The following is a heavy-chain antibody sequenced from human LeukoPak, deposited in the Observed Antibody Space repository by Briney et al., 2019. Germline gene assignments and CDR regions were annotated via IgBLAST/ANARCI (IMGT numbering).Heavy chain of an antibody. CDR2: INPNSGCT. Sequence: ASVKVSCKASGYNFIAYYMHWVRQAPGQGLEWMGRINPNSGCTNYAQKFQGRVTMTRDTSISTAYMELSRLRSDDTAVYYCARDARDYLPSHCGGDCYSVYFDYWGQGTLVTVSS. J-gene: IGHJ4*02. D-gene: IGHD2-21*02. CDR3: ARDARDYLPSHCGGDCYSVYFDY. CDR1: GYNFIAYY. V-gene: IGHV1-2*06.